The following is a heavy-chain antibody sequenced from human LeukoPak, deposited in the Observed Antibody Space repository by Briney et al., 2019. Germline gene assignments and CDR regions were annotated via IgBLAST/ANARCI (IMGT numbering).Heavy chain of an antibody. V-gene: IGHV4-34*01. CDR2: INHSGST. Sequence: PSETLSLTCAVYGGSFSGYYWSWIRQPPEKGLEWIGEINHSGSTNYNPSLKSRVTISVDTSKNQFSLKLSSVTAADTAVYYCARSITMIVVVAFDIWGQGTMVTVSS. J-gene: IGHJ3*02. CDR1: GGSFSGYY. D-gene: IGHD3-22*01. CDR3: ARSITMIVVVAFDI.